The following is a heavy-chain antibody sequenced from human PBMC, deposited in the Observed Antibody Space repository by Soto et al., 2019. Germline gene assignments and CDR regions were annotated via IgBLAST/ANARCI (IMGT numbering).Heavy chain of an antibody. CDR1: GGTFSSYA. V-gene: IGHV1-69*13. D-gene: IGHD2-2*01. CDR2: IIPIFGTA. J-gene: IGHJ6*02. CDR3: AQGGVVPAASYGMDV. Sequence: SVKGSCKASGGTFSSYAISWVRQAPGQGLEWMGGIIPIFGTANYTQKFQGRVTITADESTSTAYMELGSLRSEDTAVYYCAQGGVVPAASYGMDVWGQGTTVTGSS.